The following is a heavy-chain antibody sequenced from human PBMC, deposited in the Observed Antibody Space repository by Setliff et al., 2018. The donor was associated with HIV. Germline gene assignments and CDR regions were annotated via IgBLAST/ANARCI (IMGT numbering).Heavy chain of an antibody. Sequence: LRLSCAASGFTFSSSWMTWVRQAPGRGLEYVAGMNRDGREKLYADSVKGRFSISRDNAKNSLYLQMSSLRTEDTAVCFCARDPAFGAFDIWGQGTMVTVSS. CDR2: MNRDGREK. J-gene: IGHJ3*02. V-gene: IGHV3-7*04. CDR1: GFTFSSSW. CDR3: ARDPAFGAFDI. D-gene: IGHD3-10*01.